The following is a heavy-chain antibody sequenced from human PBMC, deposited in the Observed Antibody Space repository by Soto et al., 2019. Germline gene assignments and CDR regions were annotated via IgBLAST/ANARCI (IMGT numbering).Heavy chain of an antibody. D-gene: IGHD1-26*01. CDR3: AKDLGPPRGSYPDS. V-gene: IGHV3-30*18. J-gene: IGHJ4*02. CDR1: QFTFSSYG. CDR2: ISYDGSHT. Sequence: PLRVSCIASQFTFSSYGMHLVLKNPIKGLEWVSVISYDGSHTHYADSVRGRFTVSRDNSKSTVYLQMNTLRPDDTAVYYCAKDLGPPRGSYPDSWGPGTLVTVSS.